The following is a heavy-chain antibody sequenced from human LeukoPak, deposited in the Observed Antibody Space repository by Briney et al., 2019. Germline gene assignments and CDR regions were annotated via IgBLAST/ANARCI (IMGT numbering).Heavy chain of an antibody. Sequence: GGSLRLSCAASGFTFSSYSMNWLRQAPGKGLEWVSSISSSSSYIYYADSVKGRFTISRDNAKNSLYLQMNSLRAEDTAVYYCARVYCSGGSCYGSDYFDYWGQGTLVTVSS. CDR1: GFTFSSYS. D-gene: IGHD2-15*01. CDR3: ARVYCSGGSCYGSDYFDY. J-gene: IGHJ4*02. V-gene: IGHV3-21*01. CDR2: ISSSSSYI.